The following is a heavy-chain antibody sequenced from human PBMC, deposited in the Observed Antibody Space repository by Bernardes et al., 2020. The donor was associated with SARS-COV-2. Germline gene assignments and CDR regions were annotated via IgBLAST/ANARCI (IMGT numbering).Heavy chain of an antibody. CDR1: GFTFSSYW. V-gene: IGHV3-74*01. Sequence: WGSLRLSCAASGFTFSSYWMNWVRQAPGKGLVWVSRINCAGSSTSNAASVKGRFTISRDNAKNKLYLQMNSLRAEDTAVYYCASPACGGVCYDAFDIWGQGTMVTVSS. CDR2: INCAGSST. CDR3: ASPACGGVCYDAFDI. D-gene: IGHD2-21*02. J-gene: IGHJ3*02.